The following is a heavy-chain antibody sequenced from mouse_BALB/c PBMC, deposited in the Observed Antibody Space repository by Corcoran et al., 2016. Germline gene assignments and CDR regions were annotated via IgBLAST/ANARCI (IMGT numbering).Heavy chain of an antibody. CDR3: ARYADGYGYYYAWDY. CDR1: VYTFPSYV. CDR2: INPYNDGT. Sequence: EVQLQQSGPALVKPGASVTMSCNASVYTFPSYVMHWLKHNPGQGLEWIGYINPYNDGTKYNEKFKGKATLTSYKSSRTAYMELSSLTSEDSAVYYCARYADGYGYYYAWDYGGKGTSVNVSS. V-gene: IGHV1S136*01. D-gene: IGHD2-3*01. J-gene: IGHJ4*01.